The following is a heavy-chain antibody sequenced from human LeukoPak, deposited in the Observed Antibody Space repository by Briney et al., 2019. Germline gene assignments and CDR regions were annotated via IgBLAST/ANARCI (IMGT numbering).Heavy chain of an antibody. Sequence: PGGSLRLSCAASGFTFSSYAMSWVCQAPGKGLEWVSAISGSGGSSYYADSVKGRFTISRDNSKNTLYLQMNSLRAEDTAVYYCANARAELRDYWGQGTMVTVSS. V-gene: IGHV3-23*01. J-gene: IGHJ4*02. D-gene: IGHD1-7*01. CDR3: ANARAELRDY. CDR1: GFTFSSYA. CDR2: ISGSGGSS.